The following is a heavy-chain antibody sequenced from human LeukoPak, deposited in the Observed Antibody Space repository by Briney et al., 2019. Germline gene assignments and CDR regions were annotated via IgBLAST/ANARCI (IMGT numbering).Heavy chain of an antibody. J-gene: IGHJ4*02. Sequence: SVKVSFKASGGTFSSYAINWVRQAPGQGLEWMGGIIPIFGTANYAQKFQGRVTITADESTSTAYMELSSLRSEDTAVYYCARGKQLNFDYWGQGTLVTVSS. CDR3: ARGKQLNFDY. CDR2: IIPIFGTA. D-gene: IGHD6-6*01. V-gene: IGHV1-69*13. CDR1: GGTFSSYA.